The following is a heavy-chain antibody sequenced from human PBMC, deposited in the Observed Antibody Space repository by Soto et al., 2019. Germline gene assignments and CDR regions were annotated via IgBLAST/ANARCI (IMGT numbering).Heavy chain of an antibody. V-gene: IGHV3-30*18. CDR1: GFTFSSYG. CDR2: ISYDGSNK. D-gene: IGHD1-26*01. J-gene: IGHJ4*02. Sequence: GVSLRLSCAASGFTFSSYGMHWVRQPPGKGLEWVAVISYDGSNKYYADSVKGRFTISRDNSKNTLYLQMNSLRAEDTAVYYCAKDLDSGSYYRKGPFDYWRQGTLVTVSS. CDR3: AKDLDSGSYYRKGPFDY.